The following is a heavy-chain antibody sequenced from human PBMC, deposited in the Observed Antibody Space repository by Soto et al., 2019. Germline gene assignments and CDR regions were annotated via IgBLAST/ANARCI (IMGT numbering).Heavy chain of an antibody. CDR3: AREKAQIVVVVAATPGWFDP. J-gene: IGHJ5*02. V-gene: IGHV4-39*02. CDR1: GGSISSSSYY. CDR2: IYYSGST. D-gene: IGHD2-15*01. Sequence: QLQLQESGPGLVKPSETLSLTCTVSGGSISSSSYYWGWIRQPPGKGLEWIGSIYYSGSTYYNPSLKSRVTSSVDTSKNQFSLKLSSVTAADTAVYYCAREKAQIVVVVAATPGWFDPWGQGTLVTVSS.